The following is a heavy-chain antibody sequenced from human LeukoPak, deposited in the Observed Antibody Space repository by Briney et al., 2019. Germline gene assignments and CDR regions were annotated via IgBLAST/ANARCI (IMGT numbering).Heavy chain of an antibody. Sequence: ASVKVSCKASGYTFTSYAMHWVRQAPGQRLEWMGWINAGNGNTKYSQKFQGRVTITRDTSASTAYMELSSLRSEDTAVYYCARASLWFGEFHFDYWGQGTLVTVSS. V-gene: IGHV1-3*01. J-gene: IGHJ4*02. CDR1: GYTFTSYA. D-gene: IGHD3-10*01. CDR3: ARASLWFGEFHFDY. CDR2: INAGNGNT.